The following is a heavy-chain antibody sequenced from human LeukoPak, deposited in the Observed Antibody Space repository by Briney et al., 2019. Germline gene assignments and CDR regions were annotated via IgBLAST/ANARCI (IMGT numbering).Heavy chain of an antibody. J-gene: IGHJ6*04. D-gene: IGHD3-10*02. CDR1: EFSVGSNY. V-gene: IGHV3-66*01. Sequence: GGSLRLSCAASEFSVGSNYMTWVRQAPGEGLEGVSLIYSGGSTYYANSVKGRFTISRDNSKKTLYLQMNSLRAEDTAVYYCAELGITMIGGVWGKGTPVTISS. CDR2: IYSGGST. CDR3: AELGITMIGGV.